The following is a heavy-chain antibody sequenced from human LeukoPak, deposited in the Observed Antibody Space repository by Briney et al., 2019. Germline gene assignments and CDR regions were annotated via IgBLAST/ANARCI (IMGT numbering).Heavy chain of an antibody. J-gene: IGHJ6*02. Sequence: GASVKVSCKASGYTFTSYYMHWVRQAPGQGLEWMGIINPSGGSTSYAQKFQGRVTMTRDTSTSTVYMELSSLRSEDTDVYYCARRRGLRYYYYGMDVWGQGTTVTVSS. CDR3: ARRRGLRYYYYGMDV. V-gene: IGHV1-46*01. CDR2: INPSGGST. CDR1: GYTFTSYY. D-gene: IGHD5-12*01.